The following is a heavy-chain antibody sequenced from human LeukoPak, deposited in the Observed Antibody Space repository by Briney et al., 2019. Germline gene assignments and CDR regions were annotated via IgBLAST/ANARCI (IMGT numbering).Heavy chain of an antibody. D-gene: IGHD7-27*01. Sequence: ASVKVSCKASGYTFTGYYMHWVRQAPAQGPEWMGWINPNSGDTNFAQKFQGRVTMTRDTSISTAYMELSRLRSDDTAVYYCASGPWGPPLDVWGKGTTVTVSS. CDR1: GYTFTGYY. CDR2: INPNSGDT. CDR3: ASGPWGPPLDV. V-gene: IGHV1-2*02. J-gene: IGHJ6*04.